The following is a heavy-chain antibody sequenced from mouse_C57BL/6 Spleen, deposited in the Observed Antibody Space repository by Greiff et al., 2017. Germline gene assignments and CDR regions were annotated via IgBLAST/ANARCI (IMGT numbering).Heavy chain of an antibody. J-gene: IGHJ3*01. CDR1: GYTFTSYW. CDR2: IDPSDSYT. D-gene: IGHD3-3*01. CDR3: ARGWDSAY. Sequence: QVQLQQPGAELVRPGASVKLSCKASGYTFTSYWMHWVKQRPGQGLEWIGVIDPSDSYTNYNQKFKGKATLTVDTSSSTAYMQLSSLTSEDSAVYYCARGWDSAYWGQGTLVTVAA. V-gene: IGHV1-59*01.